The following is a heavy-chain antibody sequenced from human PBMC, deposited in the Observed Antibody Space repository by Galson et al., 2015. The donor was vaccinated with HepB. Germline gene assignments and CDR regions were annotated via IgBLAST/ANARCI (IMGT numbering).Heavy chain of an antibody. V-gene: IGHV1-24*01. Sequence: SVKVSCKVSGYSLTESSLYWVRQAPGKGLEWMGDFDPEDGEVVYAQKFQGRVSMTEDTSAETAYMELSSLRSEDTAVYYCAMDSFTSYYGSGPPRGAFDIWSQGTMVTVSS. CDR2: FDPEDGEV. CDR1: GYSLTESS. J-gene: IGHJ3*02. CDR3: AMDSFTSYYGSGPPRGAFDI. D-gene: IGHD3-10*01.